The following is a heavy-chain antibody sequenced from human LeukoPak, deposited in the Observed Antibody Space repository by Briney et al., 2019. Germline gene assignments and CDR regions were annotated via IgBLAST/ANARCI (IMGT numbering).Heavy chain of an antibody. CDR3: ARGSSIAAAGTGDY. D-gene: IGHD6-13*01. Sequence: GASVKVSCKASGYTFTGYYMHWVRQAPGQGLEWMGWINPNSGGTNYAQKFQGWVTMTRDTSISTAYMELSRLRSDDTAVYYCARGSSIAAAGTGDYWGQGTLVTVSS. V-gene: IGHV1-2*04. CDR2: INPNSGGT. J-gene: IGHJ4*02. CDR1: GYTFTGYY.